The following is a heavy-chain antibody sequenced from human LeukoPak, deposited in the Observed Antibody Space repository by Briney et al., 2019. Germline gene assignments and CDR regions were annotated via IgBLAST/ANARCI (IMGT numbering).Heavy chain of an antibody. Sequence: SETLSLTCSVSGGSINNYHWSWIRQPPGKGLEWIGNIYVSGTTNYNSSLKSRLTISVDTFKNQLSLNLQSVTAADTAMYYCARHRYDTGGKKGVNWFDPWGQGTLVTVSS. CDR1: GGSINNYH. CDR2: IYVSGTT. D-gene: IGHD4-23*01. CDR3: ARHRYDTGGKKGVNWFDP. V-gene: IGHV4-59*01. J-gene: IGHJ5*02.